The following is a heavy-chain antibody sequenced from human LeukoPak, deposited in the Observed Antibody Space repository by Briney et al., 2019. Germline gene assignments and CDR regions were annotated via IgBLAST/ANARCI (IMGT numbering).Heavy chain of an antibody. V-gene: IGHV3-23*01. CDR3: AREILAPGKTHDY. Sequence: GGSLRLSCAASGFTFSSYAMSWVRQAPGKGLEWVSAISGSGGSTYYADSVKGRSTISRDNAKNTLFLQMSSLRAEDTAVYFCAREILAPGKTHDYWGQGTLVTVSS. J-gene: IGHJ4*02. CDR1: GFTFSSYA. CDR2: ISGSGGST.